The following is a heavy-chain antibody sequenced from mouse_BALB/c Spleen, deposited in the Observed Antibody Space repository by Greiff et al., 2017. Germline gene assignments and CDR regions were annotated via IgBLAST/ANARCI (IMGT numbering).Heavy chain of an antibody. CDR3: ARRTTVVPYAMDY. J-gene: IGHJ4*01. CDR1: GYTFPDYN. V-gene: IGHV1S29*02. D-gene: IGHD1-1*01. Sequence: VQLKQSGPELVKPGASVKISCKASGYTFPDYNMHWVKQSHGKSLEWIGYIYPYNGGTGYNQKFKSKATLTVDNSSSTAYMELRSLTSEDSAVYYCARRTTVVPYAMDYWGQGTSVTVSS. CDR2: IYPYNGGT.